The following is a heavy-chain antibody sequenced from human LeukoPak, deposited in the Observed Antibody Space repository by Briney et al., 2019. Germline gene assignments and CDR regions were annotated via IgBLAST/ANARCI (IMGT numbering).Heavy chain of an antibody. Sequence: PSETLSLTCAVYGGSFSGYYWSWIRQPPGKGLEWIGEINHSGSTNYNPSLKSRVTISVDTSKNQFSLKLSSVTAADTAVYYCARGREDGYSSSWYVSPWGQGTLVTVSS. J-gene: IGHJ5*02. CDR1: GGSFSGYY. CDR2: INHSGST. CDR3: ARGREDGYSSSWYVSP. V-gene: IGHV4-34*01. D-gene: IGHD6-13*01.